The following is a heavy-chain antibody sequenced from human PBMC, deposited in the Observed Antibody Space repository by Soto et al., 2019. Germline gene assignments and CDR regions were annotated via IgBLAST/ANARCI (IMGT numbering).Heavy chain of an antibody. D-gene: IGHD2-21*02. J-gene: IGHJ6*02. CDR3: ARGYCGGDCSQGDYYYYYGMDV. CDR1: GGSISSGGYY. Sequence: SETLSLTCTVSGGSISSGGYYWSWIRQHPGKGLEWIGYIYYSGSTYYNPSLKSRVTISVDTSKNQFSLKLSSVTAADTAVYYCARGYCGGDCSQGDYYYYYGMDVWGQGTTVTVSS. CDR2: IYYSGST. V-gene: IGHV4-31*03.